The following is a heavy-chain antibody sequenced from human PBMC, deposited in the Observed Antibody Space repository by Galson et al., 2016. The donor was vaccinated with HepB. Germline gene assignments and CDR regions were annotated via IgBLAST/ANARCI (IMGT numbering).Heavy chain of an antibody. D-gene: IGHD3-22*01. Sequence: SETLSLTCTVSGDSVNIGTFYWSWIRQPPGKGLGWIGYVHYSGSTSYNPPLKSRVTISVDTSKNQFSLKLTSVTAADTAVYFCARYLVDDDGYYFFDSWGQGSLVTVSS. V-gene: IGHV4-61*01. CDR2: VHYSGST. CDR3: ARYLVDDDGYYFFDS. CDR1: GDSVNIGTFY. J-gene: IGHJ4*02.